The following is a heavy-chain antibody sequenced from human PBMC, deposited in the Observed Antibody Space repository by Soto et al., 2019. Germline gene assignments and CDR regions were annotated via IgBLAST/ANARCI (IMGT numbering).Heavy chain of an antibody. J-gene: IGHJ2*01. CDR1: GYTFTSYY. CDR3: ARDRTTAMVTIRYFDL. Sequence: ASVKVSCKASGYTFTSYYMHWVRQAPGQGLEWMGIINPSGGSTSYAQKFQGRVTMTRDTSTSTVYMELSSLRSEDTAVYYCARDRTTAMVTIRYFDLWGRGTLVTVSS. CDR2: INPSGGST. V-gene: IGHV1-46*01. D-gene: IGHD5-18*01.